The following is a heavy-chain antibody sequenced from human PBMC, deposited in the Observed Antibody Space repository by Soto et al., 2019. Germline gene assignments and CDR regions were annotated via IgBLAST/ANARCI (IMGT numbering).Heavy chain of an antibody. D-gene: IGHD6-13*01. CDR1: RLTFSNYA. V-gene: IGHV3-23*01. CDR3: AKADYSYSWAPGDY. J-gene: IGHJ4*02. CDR2: ISGSGDTT. Sequence: EVQVLESGGGLVQPGGSLRLSCVISRLTFSNYALNWVRQAPGKGLEWVSSISGSGDTTYYADSVKGRFTISRDNSKNTLYLQMNSLRFEDTALYYCAKADYSYSWAPGDYWGQGTLVTVSS.